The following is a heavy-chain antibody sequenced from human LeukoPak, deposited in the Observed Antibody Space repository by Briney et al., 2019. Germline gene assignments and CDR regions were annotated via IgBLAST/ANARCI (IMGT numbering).Heavy chain of an antibody. CDR3: AKVISYSIAAGGYFDY. V-gene: IGHV3-30*02. CDR2: IRYDGSNK. J-gene: IGHJ4*02. D-gene: IGHD6-25*01. CDR1: GFTFSSYG. Sequence: GGSLRLSCAASGFTFSSYGMHWVRQAPGKGLEWVAFIRYDGSNKYYADSVKGRFTISRDNSKNTLYLQMNSLRAEDTAVYYCAKVISYSIAAGGYFDYWGQGTLVTVSS.